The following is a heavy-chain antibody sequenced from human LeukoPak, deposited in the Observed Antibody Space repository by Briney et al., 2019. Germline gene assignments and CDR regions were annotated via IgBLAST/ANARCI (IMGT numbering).Heavy chain of an antibody. CDR1: GYTLTELS. D-gene: IGHD3-10*01. J-gene: IGHJ5*02. V-gene: IGHV1-24*01. CDR2: FDPEDGET. CDR3: ATDPQLLWFGQSFDP. Sequence: ASVKVSCKVSGYTLTELSMHWVRQAPGKGLEWMGGFDPEDGETIYAQKFQGRVTMTEDTSTDTAYMELSSLRSEDTAVYYCATDPQLLWFGQSFDPWGQGTLVTVSS.